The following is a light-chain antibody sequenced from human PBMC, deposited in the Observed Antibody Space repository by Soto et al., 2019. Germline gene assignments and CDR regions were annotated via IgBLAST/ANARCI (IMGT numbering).Light chain of an antibody. CDR2: GVT. CDR3: SSYTSASSYV. J-gene: IGLJ1*01. V-gene: IGLV2-14*03. Sequence: QSALTQPASVSGSPGQSIAISCTGTSSDVGGYNSVSWYQQHPGKAPKLIIFGVTNRPSGVSNRFSGSKAGNTASLTISGLQAEDEADYYCSSYTSASSYVFGAGTKLTVL. CDR1: SSDVGGYNS.